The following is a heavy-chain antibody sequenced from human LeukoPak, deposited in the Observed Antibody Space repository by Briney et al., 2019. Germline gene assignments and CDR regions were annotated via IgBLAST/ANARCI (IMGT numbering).Heavy chain of an antibody. V-gene: IGHV4-39*01. CDR1: GGSISSRSYY. J-gene: IGHJ4*02. CDR3: ACDRYGYNSLED. Sequence: SETLSLTCTVSGGSISSRSYYWGWIRQPPGTGLEWIGNINYSGSTYYNPSLKSRVTISVDTFKNQFSLKLNSVTAADTAVYYCACDRYGYNSLEDWGQGTLVTVSS. CDR2: INYSGST. D-gene: IGHD5-12*01.